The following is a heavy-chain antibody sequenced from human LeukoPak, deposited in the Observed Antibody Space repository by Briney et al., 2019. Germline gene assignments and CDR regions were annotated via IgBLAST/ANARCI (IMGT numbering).Heavy chain of an antibody. Sequence: SETLSLTCAVYGGSFSGYYWSWIRQPPGKGLEWIGEINHSGSTNYNPSLKSRVTISVDTSKNQFSQKLSSVTAADTAVYYCARMAGERDYWGQGTLVTVSS. CDR3: ARMAGERDY. V-gene: IGHV4-34*01. J-gene: IGHJ4*02. CDR2: INHSGST. D-gene: IGHD1-1*01. CDR1: GGSFSGYY.